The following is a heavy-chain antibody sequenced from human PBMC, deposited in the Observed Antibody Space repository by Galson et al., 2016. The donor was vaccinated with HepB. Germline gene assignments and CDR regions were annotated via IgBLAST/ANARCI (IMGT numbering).Heavy chain of an antibody. D-gene: IGHD6-19*01. V-gene: IGHV3-23*01. CDR1: GFTFSTYA. J-gene: IGHJ4*02. Sequence: SLRLSCAASGFTFSTYAMSWVRQAPGKGLEWVSGITGSDGSTRYADSVKGRFIISRDNSKNTLCLQMDSLRAEDTAVYYCAKGSNGWTKFIDFWGQGTLVTVSS. CDR2: ITGSDGST. CDR3: AKGSNGWTKFIDF.